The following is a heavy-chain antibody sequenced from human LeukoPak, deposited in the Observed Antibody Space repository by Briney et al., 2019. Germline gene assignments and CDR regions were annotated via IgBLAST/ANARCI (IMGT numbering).Heavy chain of an antibody. D-gene: IGHD2-2*01. CDR3: SRVERSSINNYYYYYMAV. J-gene: IGHJ6*03. CDR1: GFTFGENA. CDR2: SRSRAHGGTT. V-gene: IGHV3-49*03. Sequence: GGSLRLSCTAFGFTFGENAMIWFRQSPGKGLEWGSLSRSRAHGGTTQYAASVMGRFTMSRDDSKNIAYLQMNSLETEDTAVYYCSRVERSSINNYYYYYMAVWGKGTSGTVSS.